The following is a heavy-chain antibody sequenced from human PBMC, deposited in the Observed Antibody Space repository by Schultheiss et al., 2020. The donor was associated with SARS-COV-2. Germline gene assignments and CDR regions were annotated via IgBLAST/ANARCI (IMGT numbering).Heavy chain of an antibody. J-gene: IGHJ6*03. V-gene: IGHV3-11*03. Sequence: GGSLRLSCAASGFTFSSYAMSWVRQAPGKGLEWVSYISSSSSYTNYADSVKGRFTISRDNAKNSLYLQMNSLRAEDTAVYYCAKHTDTTVYYYYMDVWGKGTTVTVSS. CDR3: AKHTDTTVYYYYMDV. CDR1: GFTFSSYA. D-gene: IGHD1-1*01. CDR2: ISSSSSYT.